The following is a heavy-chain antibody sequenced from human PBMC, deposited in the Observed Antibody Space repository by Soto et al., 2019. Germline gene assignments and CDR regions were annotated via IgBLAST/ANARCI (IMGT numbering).Heavy chain of an antibody. CDR3: ARDRDGYGRWDY. D-gene: IGHD5-12*01. CDR1: GGSISSYY. V-gene: IGHV4-59*01. J-gene: IGHJ4*02. Sequence: TLSLTCTVSGGSISSYYWSWIRQPPGKGLEWIGYIYYSGSTNYNPSLKSRVTISVDTSKNQFSLKLSSVTAADTAVYYCARDRDGYGRWDYWGQGTLVTVSS. CDR2: IYYSGST.